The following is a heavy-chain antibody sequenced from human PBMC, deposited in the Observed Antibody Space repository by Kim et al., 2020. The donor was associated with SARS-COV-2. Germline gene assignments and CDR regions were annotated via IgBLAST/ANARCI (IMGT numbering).Heavy chain of an antibody. CDR2: IDPSDSYT. V-gene: IGHV5-10-1*01. D-gene: IGHD6-13*01. J-gene: IGHJ4*02. CDR1: GYSFTSYW. CDR3: ARGGIAAARNFDY. Sequence: GESLKISCKGSGYSFTSYWISWVRQMPGKGLEWMGRIDPSDSYTNYSPSFQGHVTISADKSISTAYLQWSSLKASDTAMYYCARGGIAAARNFDYWGQGTLVTDSS.